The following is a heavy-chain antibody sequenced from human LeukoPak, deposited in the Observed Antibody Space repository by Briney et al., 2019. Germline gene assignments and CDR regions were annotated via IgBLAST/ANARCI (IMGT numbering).Heavy chain of an antibody. V-gene: IGHV1-2*02. Sequence: ASVKVSCKASGYTFTDYYMHWVRQAPGQGFEWMGWINPTDGDTNYAQKFQGRVTMTRGTSISTAHMEVSRLRSDDTAVYYCATANFLYCSSTTCLFDYWGQGTLVTVSS. CDR1: GYTFTDYY. D-gene: IGHD2-2*01. J-gene: IGHJ4*02. CDR3: ATANFLYCSSTTCLFDY. CDR2: INPTDGDT.